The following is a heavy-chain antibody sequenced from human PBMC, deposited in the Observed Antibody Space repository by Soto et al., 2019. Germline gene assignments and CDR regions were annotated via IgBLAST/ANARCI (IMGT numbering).Heavy chain of an antibody. J-gene: IGHJ6*02. D-gene: IGHD5-18*01. CDR3: TSDTARVYYGMDV. CDR1: GFTFSGSA. V-gene: IGHV3-73*02. Sequence: EVQLVESGGGLVQPGGSLKLSCAASGFTFSGSAMHWVRQASGKGLEWVGRIRSKANSYATAYAASVKGRFTISRDDSKNTAYLQMNSLKTEDTAAYYCTSDTARVYYGMDVWGQGTTVTVSS. CDR2: IRSKANSYAT.